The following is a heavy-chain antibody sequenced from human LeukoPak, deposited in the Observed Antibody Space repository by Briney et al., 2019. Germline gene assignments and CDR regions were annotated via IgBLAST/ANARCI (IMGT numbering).Heavy chain of an antibody. CDR1: GYTFTSYD. J-gene: IGHJ6*03. V-gene: IGHV1-8*03. D-gene: IGHD2-8*01. CDR3: ARGRRGRTNPVPDYYYYYCMDV. CDR2: MNPNSGNT. Sequence: ASVKVSCKASGYTFTSYDINWVRQATGQGLEWMGWMNPNSGNTGYAQKFQGRVTITRNTSISTAYMELSSLRSEDTAVYYCARGRRGRTNPVPDYYYYYCMDVWGKGTTVTVSS.